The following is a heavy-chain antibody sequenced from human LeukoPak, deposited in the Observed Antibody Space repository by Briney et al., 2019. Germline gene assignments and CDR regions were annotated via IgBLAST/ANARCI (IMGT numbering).Heavy chain of an antibody. D-gene: IGHD4-17*01. CDR3: ARVHYGDYLYYYYYMDV. J-gene: IGHJ6*03. CDR2: INHSGST. V-gene: IGHV4-34*01. Sequence: SETLSLTCAVYGGSFSGYYWSWIRQPPGKGLEWMGQINHSGSTNYNPSLKSRVTISVDTSKNQFSLKLSSVTAADTAVYYCARVHYGDYLYYYYYMDVWGKGTTVTVSS. CDR1: GGSFSGYY.